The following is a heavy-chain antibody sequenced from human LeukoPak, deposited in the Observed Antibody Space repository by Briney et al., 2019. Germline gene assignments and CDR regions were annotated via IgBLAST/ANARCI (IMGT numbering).Heavy chain of an antibody. D-gene: IGHD6-13*01. CDR2: IYPGDSDT. Sequence: GESLKISCKGSGYSFTSYWIGWVRQMPGKGLEWMGIIYPGDSDTRYSPSFQGQVIISADKSISTAYLQWSSLKASDTAMYYCASALSSSWYENYFDYWGQGTLVTVSS. CDR3: ASALSSSWYENYFDY. J-gene: IGHJ4*02. V-gene: IGHV5-51*01. CDR1: GYSFTSYW.